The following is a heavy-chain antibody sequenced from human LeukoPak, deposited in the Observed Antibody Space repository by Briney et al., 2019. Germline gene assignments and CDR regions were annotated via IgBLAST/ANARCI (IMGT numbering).Heavy chain of an antibody. Sequence: PSETLSLTCAVYGGSFSGYYWTWIRQPPGKGLEWIGEINHSGSTNYNPSLKSRVTISVDTSKSQFSLKLSSVTAADTAVYYCAYSTTPEDYWGQGTLVTVSS. CDR3: AYSTTPEDY. D-gene: IGHD4-17*01. J-gene: IGHJ4*02. CDR2: INHSGST. CDR1: GGSFSGYY. V-gene: IGHV4-34*01.